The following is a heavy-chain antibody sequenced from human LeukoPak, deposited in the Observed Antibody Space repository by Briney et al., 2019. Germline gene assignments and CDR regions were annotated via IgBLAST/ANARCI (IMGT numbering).Heavy chain of an antibody. CDR2: IQNDGSNK. CDR3: ARQAVVATQRCWFGP. J-gene: IGHJ5*02. D-gene: IGHD2-15*01. Sequence: GGSLRLSCGVSGFIFNNYGIHWILQTPVKGLEWMAFIQNDGSNKFYADSVQGRFTISRDNSKNMVYLQMNTLRPEDTALYYCARQAVVATQRCWFGPWGPGTLVTVSS. CDR1: GFIFNNYG. V-gene: IGHV3-30*02.